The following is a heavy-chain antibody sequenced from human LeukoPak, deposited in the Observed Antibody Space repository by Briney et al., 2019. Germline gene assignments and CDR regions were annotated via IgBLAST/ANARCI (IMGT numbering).Heavy chain of an antibody. Sequence: SETLSLTCAVYGGSFSGYYWSWIRQSPGKGLEWIGEINHSGATNYNPSLKSRVTALVDTSKNQFSLKLTSVTAADTAVYYCAGARETVAIDYWGQGTLVTVSS. CDR2: INHSGAT. CDR3: AGARETVAIDY. CDR1: GGSFSGYY. D-gene: IGHD5-12*01. J-gene: IGHJ4*02. V-gene: IGHV4-34*01.